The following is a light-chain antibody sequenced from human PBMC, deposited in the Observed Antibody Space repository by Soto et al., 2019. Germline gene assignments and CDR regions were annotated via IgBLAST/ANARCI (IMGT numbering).Light chain of an antibody. Sequence: QSVLTQPASVSGSPGQSITISCTGTSSDVGGYNYVSWYHQHPGKTPQLMIYDVSNQPSGVSNRFSGAKSGNTASLTISGREAEDEADYYCCSYTSSSTLDVVCGGGTKLTVL. CDR2: DVS. J-gene: IGLJ2*01. CDR3: CSYTSSSTLDVV. V-gene: IGLV2-14*01. CDR1: SSDVGGYNY.